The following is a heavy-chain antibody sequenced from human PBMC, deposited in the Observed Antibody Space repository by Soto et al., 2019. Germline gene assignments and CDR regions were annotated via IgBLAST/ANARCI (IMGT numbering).Heavy chain of an antibody. CDR1: GYTFTNYG. Sequence: QVQLVQSGAEVKQPGASVKVSCKASGYTFTNYGFTWVRQAPGQGLEWLGWISTYNGNTKYAQKDQGRLTMTTDTSTSTANMERTSLRSDDTALYYCARTTVTASYYYMDVWGKGSTVTVSS. J-gene: IGHJ6*03. CDR3: ARTTVTASYYYMDV. V-gene: IGHV1-18*01. CDR2: ISTYNGNT. D-gene: IGHD4-17*01.